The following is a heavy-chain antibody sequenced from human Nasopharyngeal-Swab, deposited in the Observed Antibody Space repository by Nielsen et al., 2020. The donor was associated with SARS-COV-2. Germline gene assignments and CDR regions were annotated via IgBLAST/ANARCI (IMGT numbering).Heavy chain of an antibody. CDR2: IYYSGST. J-gene: IGHJ5*02. V-gene: IGHV4-59*01. D-gene: IGHD3-3*01. CDR3: ARDQDDDVWRGDRGFDP. Sequence: WIRQPPGKGLEWIGYIYYSGSTNYNPSLKSRVTISVDTSKNQFSLKLSSVTAADTAVYYCARDQDDDVWRGDRGFDPWGQGTLVTVSS.